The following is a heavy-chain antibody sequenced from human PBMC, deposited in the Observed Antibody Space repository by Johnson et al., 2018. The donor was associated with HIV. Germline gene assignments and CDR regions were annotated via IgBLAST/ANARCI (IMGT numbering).Heavy chain of an antibody. CDR2: ISSTGSTI. Sequence: QVQLVESGGGLVKPGGSLRLSCAASGFTFSDYYMSWIRQAPGKGLGWGSYISSTGSTIYYADSVKGRFTIYRDHSKNTLYLQMKSLRAEDTAVYFWATTTVVGAAADSAFDIWGQGTKVTVSS. CDR1: GFTFSDYY. J-gene: IGHJ3*02. CDR3: ATTTVVGAAADSAFDI. V-gene: IGHV3-11*04. D-gene: IGHD2-15*01.